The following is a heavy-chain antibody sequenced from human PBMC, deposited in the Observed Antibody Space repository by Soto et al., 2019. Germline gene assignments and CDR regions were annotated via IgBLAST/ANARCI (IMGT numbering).Heavy chain of an antibody. V-gene: IGHV3-30-3*01. Sequence: QVQLVESGGGVVQPGRSLRLSCAASGFTFSSYAMHWVRQAPGKGLEWVAVISYDGSNKYYADSVKGRFTISRDNSKNTRYLQMNSLRAEDTAVYYCARAGDGSLSRLDYWGQGTLVTVSS. CDR3: ARAGDGSLSRLDY. CDR1: GFTFSSYA. D-gene: IGHD3-16*01. CDR2: ISYDGSNK. J-gene: IGHJ4*02.